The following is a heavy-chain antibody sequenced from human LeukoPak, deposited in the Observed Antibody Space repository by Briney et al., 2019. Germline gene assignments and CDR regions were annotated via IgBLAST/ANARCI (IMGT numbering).Heavy chain of an antibody. Sequence: GGSLRLSCAASGFTFSSYSMNWVRQAPGKGLEWVSSISSSSSYIYYADSVKGRFTISRDNAKNSLYLQMNSLRAEDTALYYCARDPPGAAAYYYYYYYGMDVWGQGTTVTVSS. CDR2: ISSSSSYI. D-gene: IGHD6-13*01. J-gene: IGHJ6*02. V-gene: IGHV3-21*01. CDR3: ARDPPGAAAYYYYYYYGMDV. CDR1: GFTFSSYS.